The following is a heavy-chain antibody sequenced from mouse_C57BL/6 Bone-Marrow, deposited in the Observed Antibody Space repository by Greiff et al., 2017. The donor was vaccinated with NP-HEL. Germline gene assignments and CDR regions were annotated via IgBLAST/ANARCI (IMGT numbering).Heavy chain of an antibody. CDR2: IDPSDSYT. CDR1: GYTFTSYW. Sequence: VQLQQPGAELVMPGASVKLSSKASGYTFTSYWMHWVKQRPGQGLEWIGEIDPSDSYTNYNQKFKGKSTLTVDKSSSTAYMQLSSLTSEDSAVYYCALIYYDYLYYYAMDYWGQGTSVTVSS. D-gene: IGHD2-4*01. J-gene: IGHJ4*01. V-gene: IGHV1-69*01. CDR3: ALIYYDYLYYYAMDY.